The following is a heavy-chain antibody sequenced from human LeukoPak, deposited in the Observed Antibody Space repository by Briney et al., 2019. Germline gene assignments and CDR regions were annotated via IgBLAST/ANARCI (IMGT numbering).Heavy chain of an antibody. D-gene: IGHD1-26*01. CDR3: AKEGGGYGLNWFDP. CDR2: ISSSGSTI. Sequence: PEGSLRLSCAASGFTFSSYEMNWVRQAPGKGLEWVSYISSSGSTIYYADSVKGRFTISRDNAKNSLYLQMNSLRAEDTAVYYRAKEGGGYGLNWFDPWGQGTLVTVSS. V-gene: IGHV3-48*03. CDR1: GFTFSSYE. J-gene: IGHJ5*02.